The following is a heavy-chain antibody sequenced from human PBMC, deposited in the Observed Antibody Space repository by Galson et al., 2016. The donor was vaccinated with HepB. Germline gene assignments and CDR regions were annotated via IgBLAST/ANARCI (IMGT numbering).Heavy chain of an antibody. J-gene: IGHJ3*02. V-gene: IGHV6-1*01. Sequence: CAISGDSVASNSGGWNWIRQSPSRGLEWLGRTYYRSKWYNDYAVSVKSRITINPDTSKNQFSPQLNSVTPEDTAVYYCSRDPAPLMYAFDIWGQGTMVTVSS. CDR3: SRDPAPLMYAFDI. D-gene: IGHD2-8*01. CDR1: GDSVASNSGG. CDR2: TYYRSKWYN.